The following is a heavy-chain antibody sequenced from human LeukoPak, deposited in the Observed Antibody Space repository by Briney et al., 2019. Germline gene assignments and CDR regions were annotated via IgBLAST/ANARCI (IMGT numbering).Heavy chain of an antibody. CDR3: AGDIVVVPAAMRLTWFDP. CDR2: IIPILGIA. CDR1: GGTFSSYA. Sequence: GASVKVSCKASGGTFSSYAISWVRQAPGQGLEWMGRIIPILGIANYAQKFQGRVTITADKSTSTAYMELSSLRSEDTAVYYCAGDIVVVPAAMRLTWFDPWGQGTLVTVSS. D-gene: IGHD2-2*01. J-gene: IGHJ5*02. V-gene: IGHV1-69*04.